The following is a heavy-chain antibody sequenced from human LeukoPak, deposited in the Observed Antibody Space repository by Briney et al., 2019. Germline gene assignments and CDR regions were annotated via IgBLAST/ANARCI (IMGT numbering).Heavy chain of an antibody. Sequence: ASVKVSCKASGYTFTGYYIHWVRQAPGQGLEWMGWINPNSGGTNYAQKFQGRVTMTRDTSISTAYMELSRLRSDDTAVYYCARGGHDYYDSSGNFDYWGQGTLVTVSS. CDR1: GYTFTGYY. J-gene: IGHJ4*02. V-gene: IGHV1-2*02. CDR3: ARGGHDYYDSSGNFDY. D-gene: IGHD3-22*01. CDR2: INPNSGGT.